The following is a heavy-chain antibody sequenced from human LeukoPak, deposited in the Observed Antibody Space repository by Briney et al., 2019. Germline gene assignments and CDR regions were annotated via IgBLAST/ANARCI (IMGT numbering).Heavy chain of an antibody. V-gene: IGHV3-23*01. CDR2: ISGSGGST. Sequence: QPGGSLRLSCAVSGFTFNSYAMSWVRQAPGKGLEWVSTISGSGGSTYYADSVKGRFTISRDNSKNRLYLQMSSLRAEDTAVYYCAKESGYCSSTSCYKYWGQGTLVTVSS. D-gene: IGHD2-2*02. CDR3: AKESGYCSSTSCYKY. J-gene: IGHJ4*02. CDR1: GFTFNSYA.